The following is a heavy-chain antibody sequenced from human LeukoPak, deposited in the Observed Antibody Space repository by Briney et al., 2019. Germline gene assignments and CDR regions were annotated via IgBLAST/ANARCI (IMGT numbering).Heavy chain of an antibody. CDR3: AIYLGMATIVDH. V-gene: IGHV4-39*01. J-gene: IGHJ4*02. Sequence: SETLSLTCTVSGGSISSDSYFWGWIRQPPGKGLEWIGSMDYSGTTYYNPSLKSRLTISVHTSKNQFSLKLSSVTAADTAVYYCAIYLGMATIVDHWGQGTLVTVSA. CDR1: GGSISSDSYF. D-gene: IGHD5-24*01. CDR2: MDYSGTT.